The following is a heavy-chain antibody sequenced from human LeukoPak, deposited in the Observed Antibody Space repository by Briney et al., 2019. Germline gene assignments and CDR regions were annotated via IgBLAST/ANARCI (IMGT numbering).Heavy chain of an antibody. J-gene: IGHJ4*02. D-gene: IGHD5-24*01. CDR3: AREQEIRDGYNKNFDY. Sequence: GESLKISCKGSGYSFTSYGISWVRQAPGQGLEWMGWISAYNGNTNYAQKLQGRVTMTTDTSTSTAYMELRSLRSDDTAVYYCAREQEIRDGYNKNFDYWGQGTLVTVSS. CDR1: GYSFTSYG. CDR2: ISAYNGNT. V-gene: IGHV1-18*01.